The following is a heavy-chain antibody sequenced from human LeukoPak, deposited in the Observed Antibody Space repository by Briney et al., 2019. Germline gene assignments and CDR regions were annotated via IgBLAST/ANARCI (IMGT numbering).Heavy chain of an antibody. CDR1: GFTVSSNY. V-gene: IGHV3-43*01. CDR3: AKDGGNYGRAFDI. Sequence: PGGSLRLSCAASGFTVSSNYMSWVRQAPGKGLEWVSLISWDGGSTYYADSVKGRFTISRDNSKNSLYLQMNSLRTEDTALYYCAKDGGNYGRAFDIWGQGTMVTVSS. D-gene: IGHD4-11*01. CDR2: ISWDGGST. J-gene: IGHJ3*02.